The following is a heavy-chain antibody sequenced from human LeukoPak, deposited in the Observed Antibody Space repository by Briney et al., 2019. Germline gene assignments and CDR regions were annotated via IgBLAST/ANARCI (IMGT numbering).Heavy chain of an antibody. CDR3: AKGPYDSIGYHFDY. D-gene: IGHD3-22*01. CDR2: INSDGSST. V-gene: IGHV3-74*01. J-gene: IGHJ4*02. Sequence: GGSLRLSCAASGFTFSSYWMHWVRQAPGKGLVWVSRINSDGSSTSYADSVKGRFTISRDNSKNTLYLQMDSLRAEDTAIYYCAKGPYDSIGYHFDYWGQGTLVTDSS. CDR1: GFTFSSYW.